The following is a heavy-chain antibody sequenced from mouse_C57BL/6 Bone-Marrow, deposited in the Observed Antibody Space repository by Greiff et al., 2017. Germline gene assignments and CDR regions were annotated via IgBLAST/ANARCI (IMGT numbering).Heavy chain of an antibody. CDR2: IYPGDGDT. CDR1: GYAFSSSW. D-gene: IGHD2-2*01. Sequence: VQLQQSGPELVKPGASVKISCKASGYAFSSSWMNWVKQRPGKGLEWIRRIYPGDGDTNYNGKFKGKATLTADKSSSTAYMQLSSLTSEDSAVYFCARKRGYDGAFAYWGQGTLVTVSA. J-gene: IGHJ3*01. CDR3: ARKRGYDGAFAY. V-gene: IGHV1-82*01.